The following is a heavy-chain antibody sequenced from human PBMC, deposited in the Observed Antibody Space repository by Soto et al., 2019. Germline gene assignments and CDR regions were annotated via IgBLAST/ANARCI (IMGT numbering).Heavy chain of an antibody. CDR3: AKDLLFANYYDSSGSHYYYYGMDV. D-gene: IGHD3-22*01. Sequence: GGSLRLSCAASGFTFSSHGMHWVRQAPGKGLEWVAVISYDGSNKYYADSVKGRFTISRDNSKNTLYLQMNSLRAEDTAVYYCAKDLLFANYYDSSGSHYYYYGMDVWGQGTTVTVSS. CDR2: ISYDGSNK. J-gene: IGHJ6*02. V-gene: IGHV3-30*18. CDR1: GFTFSSHG.